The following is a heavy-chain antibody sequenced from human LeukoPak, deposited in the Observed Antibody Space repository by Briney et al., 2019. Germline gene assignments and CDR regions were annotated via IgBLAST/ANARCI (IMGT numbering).Heavy chain of an antibody. V-gene: IGHV3-33*01. D-gene: IGHD6-19*01. CDR3: ARDHSSGWYSDYFDY. J-gene: IGHJ4*02. Sequence: GGTLRLSCAASGFTFSSYGMHWGRQAPGKGLEWVAVIWYDGRNTYYADSVKGRFTISRDNSKNTLYLQMHSLRAEDTAVYYCARDHSSGWYSDYFDYWGQGTLVTVSS. CDR2: IWYDGRNT. CDR1: GFTFSSYG.